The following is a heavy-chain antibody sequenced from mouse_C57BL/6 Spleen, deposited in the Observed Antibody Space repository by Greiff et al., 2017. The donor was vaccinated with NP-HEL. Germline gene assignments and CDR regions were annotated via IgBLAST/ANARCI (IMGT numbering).Heavy chain of an antibody. Sequence: QVQLKQPGAELVKPGASVKLSCKASGYTFTSYWMHWVKQRPGQGLEWIGMIHPNSGSTNYNEKFKSKATLTVDKSSSTAYMQLSSLTSEDSAVYYCARPIYYYGSSYDYFDYWGQGTTLTVSS. CDR3: ARPIYYYGSSYDYFDY. J-gene: IGHJ2*01. D-gene: IGHD1-1*01. V-gene: IGHV1-64*01. CDR1: GYTFTSYW. CDR2: IHPNSGST.